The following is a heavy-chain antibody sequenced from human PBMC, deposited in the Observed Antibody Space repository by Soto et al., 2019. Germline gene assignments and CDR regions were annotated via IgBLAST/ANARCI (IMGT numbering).Heavy chain of an antibody. J-gene: IGHJ4*02. Sequence: EVQLVESGGGLVQPGRSLRLSCAASGFTFDDYAMHWVRQAPGNGLEWVSGISWNSGSIGYADSVKGRFTISRDNAKNSLYLQMNSLRAEDTALYYCAKVKGAAVAGYFDYWGQGTLVTVSS. CDR3: AKVKGAAVAGYFDY. CDR1: GFTFDDYA. CDR2: ISWNSGSI. V-gene: IGHV3-9*01. D-gene: IGHD6-19*01.